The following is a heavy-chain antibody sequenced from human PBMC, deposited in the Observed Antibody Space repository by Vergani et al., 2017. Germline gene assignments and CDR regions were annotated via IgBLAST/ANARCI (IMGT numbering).Heavy chain of an antibody. V-gene: IGHV3-30*02. D-gene: IGHD2-2*01. J-gene: IGHJ4*02. CDR2: IRFDGSNT. Sequence: QVQLVESGGGVVQPGGSLRLSCAASGFTFNNYGMNWVRQAPGKGLEWVAFIRFDGSNTYYADSLKGRFTISRDNSQNSLYLQMNSLRAEDTAVYYCAKRPAAGIDSWGQGTLVTVSS. CDR3: AKRPAAGIDS. CDR1: GFTFNNYG.